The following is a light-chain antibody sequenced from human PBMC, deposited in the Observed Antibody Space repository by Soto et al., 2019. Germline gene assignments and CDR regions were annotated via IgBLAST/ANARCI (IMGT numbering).Light chain of an antibody. CDR3: QSYDTGLRGMV. J-gene: IGLJ2*01. Sequence: QSVLTQPPSVSGAPGQRGTISCTGTSSNIGADYNVHWYRQVPGTAPKLLIYGNNDRPSGVPDRFSGSKSGPSASLAITGLQTEDEADYYCQSYDTGLRGMVFGGGTKLTVL. CDR2: GNN. V-gene: IGLV1-40*01. CDR1: SSNIGADYN.